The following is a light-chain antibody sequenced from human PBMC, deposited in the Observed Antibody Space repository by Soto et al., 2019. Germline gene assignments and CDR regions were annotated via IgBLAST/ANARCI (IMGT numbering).Light chain of an antibody. CDR3: QQRSNWPPFT. CDR1: QSVSSSY. CDR2: DAS. Sequence: EIVLTQSPATLSLSPGERATLSCGASQSVSSSYLAWYQQKPGLAPRLLIYDASNRATDIPARFSGSGSGTDFTLTISSLEPEDFAVYYCQQRSNWPPFTFGQGTRLEIK. J-gene: IGKJ5*01. V-gene: IGKV3D-20*02.